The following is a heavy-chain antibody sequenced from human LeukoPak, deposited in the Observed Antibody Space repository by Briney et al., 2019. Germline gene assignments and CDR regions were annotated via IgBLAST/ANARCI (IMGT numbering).Heavy chain of an antibody. CDR2: MNPNSGNT. V-gene: IGHV1-8*01. J-gene: IGHJ4*02. CDR1: GYTFTSYD. CDR3: ARGARYYCSGGSCYSGVAY. Sequence: ASVKVSCKASGYTFTSYDINWVRQATGQGLEWMGWMNPNSGNTGCAQKFQGRVTMTRNTSISTAYMELSSLRSEDTAVYYCARGARYYCSGGSCYSGVAYWGQGTLVTVSS. D-gene: IGHD2-15*01.